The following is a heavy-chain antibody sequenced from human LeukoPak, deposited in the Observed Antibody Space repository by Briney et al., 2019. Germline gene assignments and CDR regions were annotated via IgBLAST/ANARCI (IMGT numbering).Heavy chain of an antibody. CDR3: ATTHVVATANFDY. J-gene: IGHJ4*02. V-gene: IGHV3-30-3*01. CDR1: GFTFSSYA. CDR2: ISYDGSNK. D-gene: IGHD2-21*02. Sequence: GRSLRLSCAASGFTFSSYAMHWVRQAPGKGLEWVAVISYDGSNKYYADSVKGRFTISRDNSKNTLYLQMNSLRAEDTAVYYCATTHVVATANFDYWGQGTLVTVSS.